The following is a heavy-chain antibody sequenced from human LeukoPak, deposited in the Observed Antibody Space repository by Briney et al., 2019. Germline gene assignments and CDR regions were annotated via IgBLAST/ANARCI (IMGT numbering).Heavy chain of an antibody. CDR1: GGSFSGYY. CDR3: ARGRRTGSYYYYYGMDV. D-gene: IGHD1-14*01. CDR2: INHSGST. V-gene: IGHV4-34*01. J-gene: IGHJ6*02. Sequence: PSETLSLTCAVYGGSFSGYYWSWIRQPPGKGLEWIGEINHSGSTNYNPSLKSRVTISVDTSKNQVSLKLSSVTAADTAVYYCARGRRTGSYYYYYGMDVWGQGTTVTVSS.